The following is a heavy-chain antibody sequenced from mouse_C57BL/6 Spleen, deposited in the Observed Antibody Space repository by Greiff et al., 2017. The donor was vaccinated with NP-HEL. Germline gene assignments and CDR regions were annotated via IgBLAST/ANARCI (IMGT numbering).Heavy chain of an antibody. J-gene: IGHJ2*01. D-gene: IGHD1-1*01. V-gene: IGHV1-20*01. CDR3: AREGNYYGSSWGDY. CDR1: GYSFTGYF. Sequence: EVQLQQSGPELVKPGDSVKISCKASGYSFTGYFMNWVMQSHGKSLEWIGRINPYNGDTFYNQKFKGKATLTVDKSSSTAHMELRSLTSEDSAVYYCAREGNYYGSSWGDYWGQGTTLTVSS. CDR2: INPYNGDT.